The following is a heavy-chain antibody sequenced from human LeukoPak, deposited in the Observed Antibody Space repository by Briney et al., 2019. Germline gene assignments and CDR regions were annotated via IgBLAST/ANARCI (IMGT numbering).Heavy chain of an antibody. CDR1: VLTFSTYG. J-gene: IGHJ4*02. Sequence: GGSLRLSCAASVLTFSTYGMYWVRQAPGKGLEWVAFISYDGSKKYYADSVKGRFTVSRDDSENTLYLQTNSLRAEDTAFYYCAKAYAGYDLGGSYYLGYWGQGTLVTVSS. CDR2: ISYDGSKK. CDR3: AKAYAGYDLGGSYYLGY. V-gene: IGHV3-30*02. D-gene: IGHD5-12*01.